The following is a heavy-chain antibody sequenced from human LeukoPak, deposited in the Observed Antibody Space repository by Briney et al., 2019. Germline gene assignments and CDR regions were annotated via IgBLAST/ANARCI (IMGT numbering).Heavy chain of an antibody. Sequence: GESLKISCKGSGYSFTSYWIGWVRQMPGKGLEWMGIIYPGDSDTRYSPSFQGQVTISADKSISTAYLQWSSLKASDTAMYYCARQDRGYSYGSYYYYMDVWGKGTTVTVSS. D-gene: IGHD5-18*01. V-gene: IGHV5-51*01. CDR3: ARQDRGYSYGSYYYYMDV. CDR1: GYSFTSYW. J-gene: IGHJ6*03. CDR2: IYPGDSDT.